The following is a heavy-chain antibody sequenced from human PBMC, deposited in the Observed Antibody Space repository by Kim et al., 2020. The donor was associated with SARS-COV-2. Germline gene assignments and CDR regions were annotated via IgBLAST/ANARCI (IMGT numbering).Heavy chain of an antibody. CDR3: ARLYDYVWGSYRNFYY. V-gene: IGHV3-21*04. CDR1: GFTFSSYG. Sequence: GGSLRLSCAASGFTFSSYGMHWVRQAPGKGLEWVSSISISGSYIYYADSVKGRFTISRDNAKNSLYLQMNSLRAEDTAVYYCARLYDYVWGSYRNFYYWGEGNLVSVSS. J-gene: IGHJ4*02. D-gene: IGHD3-16*02. CDR2: ISISGSYI.